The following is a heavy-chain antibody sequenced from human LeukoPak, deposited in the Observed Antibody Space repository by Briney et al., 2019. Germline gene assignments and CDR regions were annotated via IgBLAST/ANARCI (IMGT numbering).Heavy chain of an antibody. D-gene: IGHD3-22*01. J-gene: IGHJ4*02. Sequence: PGGSLRLSCAASGFTFSGYVMHWVRQAPGKGLEWVAIISYDGGNKDYADSVKGRFTISRDNSKNTLYLQMNSLRAEDTAVYYCAKDHRRYYYDSTGYYFDYWGQGTLVTVSS. CDR2: ISYDGGNK. CDR3: AKDHRRYYYDSTGYYFDY. V-gene: IGHV3-30*18. CDR1: GFTFSGYV.